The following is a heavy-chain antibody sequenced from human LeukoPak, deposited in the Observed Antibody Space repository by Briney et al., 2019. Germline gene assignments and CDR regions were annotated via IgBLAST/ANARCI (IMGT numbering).Heavy chain of an antibody. V-gene: IGHV3-23*01. J-gene: IGHJ6*02. Sequence: GGSLRLSCAASGFTFSNYAVTWVRQAPGKGLEWVATITNGAGATYYADSVKGRFTISRDNAKNSLYLQMNSLRAEDTALYYCARAPSTADYYYYGMDVWGQGTTVTVSS. CDR1: GFTFSNYA. CDR2: ITNGAGAT. CDR3: ARAPSTADYYYYGMDV.